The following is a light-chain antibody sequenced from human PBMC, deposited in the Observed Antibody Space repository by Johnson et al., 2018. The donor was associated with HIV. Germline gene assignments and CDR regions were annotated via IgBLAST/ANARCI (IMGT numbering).Light chain of an antibody. CDR1: SSNIGNNY. V-gene: IGLV1-51*02. Sequence: QSVLTQPPSVSAAPGQKVTISCSGSSSNIGNNYVSWYQQLPGTAPKLLIYENNKRPSGIPDRFSGSKSGTSGTLGINGLQTGAEADYYCGIWDRSLSAYVFGTGTKVTVL. CDR2: ENN. J-gene: IGLJ1*01. CDR3: GIWDRSLSAYV.